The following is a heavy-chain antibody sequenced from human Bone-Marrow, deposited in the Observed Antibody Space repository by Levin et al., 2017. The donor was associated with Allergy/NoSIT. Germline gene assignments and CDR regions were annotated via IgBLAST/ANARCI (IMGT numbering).Heavy chain of an antibody. D-gene: IGHD1-14*01. CDR1: GFSLSTTKEA. J-gene: IGHJ4*02. V-gene: IGHV2-5*02. Sequence: SGPTLVKPTQTLTLTCTFSGFSLSTTKEAVGWIRQPPGKALEWLALIYWDDDKRYSPSLKSRLTLIKDTSKNQVVLTLTNVAPDDTATYFCAHRRVPTGRTQGGFDYWGPGTPVTVSS. CDR3: AHRRVPTGRTQGGFDY. CDR2: IYWDDDK.